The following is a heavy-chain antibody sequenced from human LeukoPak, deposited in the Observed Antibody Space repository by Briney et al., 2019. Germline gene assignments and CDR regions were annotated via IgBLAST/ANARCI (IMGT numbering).Heavy chain of an antibody. Sequence: PGGSLRLSXAASGFTFSIYAMSWVRQAPGKGLQWVSSITSRGESTWYVDSVKGRFTITRDNSENTLYLQMHSLRAEDTAVYYCARDRPNYYGSDGHYYRRDGDYWGRGTLVSVSS. CDR1: GFTFSIYA. J-gene: IGHJ4*02. V-gene: IGHV3-23*01. CDR2: ITSRGEST. D-gene: IGHD3-22*01. CDR3: ARDRPNYYGSDGHYYRRDGDY.